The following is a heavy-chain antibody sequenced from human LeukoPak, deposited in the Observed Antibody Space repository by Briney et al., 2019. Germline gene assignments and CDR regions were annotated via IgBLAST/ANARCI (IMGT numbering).Heavy chain of an antibody. CDR3: ARGLSSGCLFDY. CDR1: GGSISSDY. J-gene: IGHJ4*02. CDR2: INYSGST. V-gene: IGHV4-59*01. D-gene: IGHD6-19*01. Sequence: PSETLPLTCTVSGGSISSDYWSWIRQPPGKGLEWIGYINYSGSTNYNPSLKSRVTISVDMSRNQFSLKLSSVTAADTAVYYCARGLSSGCLFDYWGQGTLVTVSS.